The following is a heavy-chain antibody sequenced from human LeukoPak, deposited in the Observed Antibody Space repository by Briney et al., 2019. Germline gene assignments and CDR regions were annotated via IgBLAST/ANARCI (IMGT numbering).Heavy chain of an antibody. Sequence: ASVKVSCKASGYKFTDYGLTWVRQAPGQGLEWMGWISPYNGYTDSAQKFQGRVTMTRDTSTSTVYMELSSLRSDDTAVYYCARDRVLWFGELFDYWGQGTLVTVSS. V-gene: IGHV1-18*01. D-gene: IGHD3-10*01. CDR3: ARDRVLWFGELFDY. J-gene: IGHJ4*02. CDR1: GYKFTDYG. CDR2: ISPYNGYT.